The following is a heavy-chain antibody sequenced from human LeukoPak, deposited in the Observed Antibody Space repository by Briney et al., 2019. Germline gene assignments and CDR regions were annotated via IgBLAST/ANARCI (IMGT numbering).Heavy chain of an antibody. CDR1: GYTFTSYA. CDR2: INTNTGNP. J-gene: IGHJ6*03. CDR3: ARIIGGIYYYYYMDV. Sequence: ASVKVSCKASGYTFTSYAMNWVRQAPGQGLEWMGWINTNTGNPTYAQGFTGRFVFSLDTSVSTAYLQISSLKASDTAMYYCARIIGGIYYYYYMDVWGKGTTVTVSS. V-gene: IGHV7-4-1*02.